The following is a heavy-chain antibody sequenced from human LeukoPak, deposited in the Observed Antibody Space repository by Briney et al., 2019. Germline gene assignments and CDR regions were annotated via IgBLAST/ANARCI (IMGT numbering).Heavy chain of an antibody. CDR1: GGSFSGYY. CDR2: INHSGRT. Sequence: PSETLSLTSAVYGGSFSGYYWSWIRHPPGKGLEWIWEINHSGRTNYNPSLKSRVTISVDTSKNQFSLKLSSVTAADTAVYYCARTYYYGSGSYCWFDPWGQGTLVTVSS. CDR3: ARTYYYGSGSYCWFDP. J-gene: IGHJ5*02. D-gene: IGHD3-10*01. V-gene: IGHV4-34*01.